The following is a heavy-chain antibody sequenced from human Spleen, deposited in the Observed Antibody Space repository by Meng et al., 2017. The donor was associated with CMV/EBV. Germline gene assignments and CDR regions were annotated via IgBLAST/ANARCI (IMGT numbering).Heavy chain of an antibody. J-gene: IGHJ6*02. Sequence: GESLKISCAASGFTFSYYSMNWVRQAPGKGLEWVSSISSSSSYIYYADSVEGRFTISRDNSDNTLYLQMNSLRTEDSAVYYCARVVAGTAAIRWYYYGMDVWGQGTTVTVSS. D-gene: IGHD6-19*01. CDR3: ARVVAGTAAIRWYYYGMDV. CDR1: GFTFSYYS. CDR2: ISSSSSYI. V-gene: IGHV3-21*01.